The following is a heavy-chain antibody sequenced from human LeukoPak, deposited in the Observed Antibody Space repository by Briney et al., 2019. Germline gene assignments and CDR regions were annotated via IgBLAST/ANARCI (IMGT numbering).Heavy chain of an antibody. J-gene: IGHJ4*02. Sequence: ASVKVSCKASGYTFTGYDINWVRQATGQGLEWMGWMNPNSGNTGYAQKFQGRVTMTTDTSTSTAYMELRSLRSDDTAVYYCARGSYYYDSSGSSSPDYWGQGTLVTVSS. CDR1: GYTFTGYD. CDR2: MNPNSGNT. D-gene: IGHD3-22*01. CDR3: ARGSYYYDSSGSSSPDY. V-gene: IGHV1-8*01.